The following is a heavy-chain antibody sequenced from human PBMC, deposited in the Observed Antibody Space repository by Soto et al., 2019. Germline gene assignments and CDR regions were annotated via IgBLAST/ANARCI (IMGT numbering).Heavy chain of an antibody. CDR2: ISSNDKYI. D-gene: IGHD2-21*02. Sequence: PXESLRLTGVASGFAFSNFWVNWVRQAPGKGLEWVSSISSNDKYIYYADSVKGRFTISRDNAKNSLSLQMNSLRADDTAVYYCARAFCRGDCYSPLDYWGQGTLVTVSS. V-gene: IGHV3-21*01. CDR1: GFAFSNFW. J-gene: IGHJ4*02. CDR3: ARAFCRGDCYSPLDY.